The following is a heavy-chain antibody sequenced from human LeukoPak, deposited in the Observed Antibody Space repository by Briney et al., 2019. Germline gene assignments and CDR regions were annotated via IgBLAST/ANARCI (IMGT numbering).Heavy chain of an antibody. J-gene: IGHJ4*02. CDR1: GFIVTNNY. D-gene: IGHD2-8*01. Sequence: PGGSLRLSCTASGFIVTNNYINWVRQAPGKGLEWVSLVYSGGSTYYADSAKGRFTISRDNSKNMVYLQMNSLRAEDTAMYYCARDPPAVLIDTYGWDQGTLVTVSS. CDR2: VYSGGST. CDR3: ARDPPAVLIDTYG. V-gene: IGHV3-66*01.